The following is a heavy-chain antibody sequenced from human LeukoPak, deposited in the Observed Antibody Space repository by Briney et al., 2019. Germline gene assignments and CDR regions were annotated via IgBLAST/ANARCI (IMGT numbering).Heavy chain of an antibody. J-gene: IGHJ3*02. D-gene: IGHD6-13*01. CDR1: GFTFSSYS. CDR2: ISSSSSTI. Sequence: GGSLRLSCAASGFTFSSYSMNWVRQAPGKGLEWVSYISSSSSTIYYADSVKGRFTISRDNAKNSLYLQMNSLRAEDTAVYYCARELGSIAAAGTDAFDIWGQGTMVTVSS. CDR3: ARELGSIAAAGTDAFDI. V-gene: IGHV3-48*01.